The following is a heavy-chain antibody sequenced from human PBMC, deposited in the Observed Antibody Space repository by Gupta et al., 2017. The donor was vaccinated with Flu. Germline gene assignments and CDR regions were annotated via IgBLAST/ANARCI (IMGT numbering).Heavy chain of an antibody. V-gene: IGHV3-74*01. CDR2: INSDETRA. CDR1: GFTFSSYW. Sequence: EVQLVESGGGLVQPGGSLRLPCAASGFTFSSYWMHWVRQAPGKGLVWVSRINSDETRATYADSVKGRFTISRDNAKNTLYLQMNSLRAEDTAVYFCARDSVAGTGRHDYWGQGTLVTVSS. J-gene: IGHJ4*02. CDR3: ARDSVAGTGRHDY. D-gene: IGHD6-19*01.